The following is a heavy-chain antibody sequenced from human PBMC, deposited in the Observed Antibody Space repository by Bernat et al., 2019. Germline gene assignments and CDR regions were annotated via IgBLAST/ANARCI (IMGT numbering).Heavy chain of an antibody. D-gene: IGHD2-2*01. Sequence: QMQESGPGLVKPSETLSLTCTVSGGSISSYYWSWIRQPPGKGLEWIGYIYYSGSTNYNPSLKSRVTISVDTSKNQFSLELSSVTAADTAVYDCASGGGYCSSTSCYAHWYFDLWGRGTLVTVSS. J-gene: IGHJ2*01. CDR3: ASGGGYCSSTSCYAHWYFDL. CDR2: IYYSGST. V-gene: IGHV4-59*08. CDR1: GGSISSYY.